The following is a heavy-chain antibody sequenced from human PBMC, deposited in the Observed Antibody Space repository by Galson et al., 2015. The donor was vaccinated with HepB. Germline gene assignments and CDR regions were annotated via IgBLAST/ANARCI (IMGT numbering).Heavy chain of an antibody. CDR2: IIPIFGTA. Sequence: SVKVSCKASGGTFSSYAISWVRQAPGQGLEWMGGIIPIFGTANYAQKFQGRATITADESTSTAYMELSSLSSEDTAVYYCARDNTVSGGYSYGIYYFDYLDQLTLVTVSS. J-gene: IGHJ4*02. V-gene: IGHV1-69*13. CDR1: GGTFSSYA. CDR3: ARDNTVSGGYSYGIYYFDY. D-gene: IGHD5-18*01.